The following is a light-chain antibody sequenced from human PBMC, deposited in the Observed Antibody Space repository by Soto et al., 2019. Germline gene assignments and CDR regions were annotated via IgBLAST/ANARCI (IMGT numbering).Light chain of an antibody. CDR2: GVT. J-gene: IGLJ2*01. CDR3: SSYTSISTLV. V-gene: IGLV2-14*01. Sequence: QSALTQPVSVSGSPGQSITISCTGTSSDVGGYNYVSWYQQHPGKAPKLMIYGVTKRPSGVSNRFSGSKSGNTASLTISGLQAEDESDYYCSSYTSISTLVFGGGTKLTVL. CDR1: SSDVGGYNY.